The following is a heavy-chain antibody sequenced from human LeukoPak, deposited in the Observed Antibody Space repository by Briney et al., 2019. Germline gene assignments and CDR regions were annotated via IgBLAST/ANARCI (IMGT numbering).Heavy chain of an antibody. V-gene: IGHV4-59*01. CDR3: VRDQSEFDS. Sequence: SETLSLTCSVSGDSIKTYYWTWIRQPPGKGLEWIGYIHYSGSTDSNPSLMGRFTISLDTSKSQFSLELRSVTAADTAVYYCVRDQSEFDSWGQGTVVTVSS. CDR2: IHYSGST. J-gene: IGHJ4*02. CDR1: GDSIKTYY.